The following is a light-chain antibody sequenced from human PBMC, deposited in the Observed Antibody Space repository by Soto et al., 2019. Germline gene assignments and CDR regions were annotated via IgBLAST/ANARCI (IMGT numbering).Light chain of an antibody. Sequence: EIVLTQSPGTLSLSPGERATLSCRASQSVSSSYLAWYQQKPGQAPRLLIYGASSRATGIPGRFSGSGSGTDFTLTISRLEPEDFAVYYCQHSGDFRWTFGLGTKVEVK. V-gene: IGKV3-20*01. CDR3: QHSGDFRWT. CDR2: GAS. J-gene: IGKJ1*01. CDR1: QSVSSSY.